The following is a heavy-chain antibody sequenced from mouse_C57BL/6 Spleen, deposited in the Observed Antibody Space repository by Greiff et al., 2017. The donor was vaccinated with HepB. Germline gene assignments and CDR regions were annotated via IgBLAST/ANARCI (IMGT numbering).Heavy chain of an antibody. Sequence: DVKLVESGGGLVKPGGSLKLSCAASGFPFSDYGMHWVRQAPEKGLEWVANLSSGSSTIYYADTVKGRFTLSGDNAKNTLFLQMTRLRSEDTAMYYCARVLYEYDATYWGQGTLVTVSA. CDR2: LSSGSSTI. J-gene: IGHJ3*01. D-gene: IGHD2-4*01. CDR3: ARVLYEYDATY. V-gene: IGHV5-17*01. CDR1: GFPFSDYG.